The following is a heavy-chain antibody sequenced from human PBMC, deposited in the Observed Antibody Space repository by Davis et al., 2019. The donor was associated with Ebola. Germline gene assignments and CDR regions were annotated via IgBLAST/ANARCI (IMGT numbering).Heavy chain of an antibody. CDR3: AKVHIVGATPPWDYGMDV. D-gene: IGHD1-26*01. Sequence: GGSLRLSCAASGFTFSSYAMSWVRQAPGKGLEWVSAISGSGGSTYYADSVKGRFTISRDNSKNTLYLQMNSLRAEDTAVYYCAKVHIVGATPPWDYGMDVWGKGTTVIVSS. CDR1: GFTFSSYA. V-gene: IGHV3-23*01. J-gene: IGHJ6*04. CDR2: ISGSGGST.